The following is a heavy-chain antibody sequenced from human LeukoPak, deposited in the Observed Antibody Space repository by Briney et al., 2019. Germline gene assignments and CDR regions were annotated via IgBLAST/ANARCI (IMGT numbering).Heavy chain of an antibody. CDR2: ISWNSGSI. D-gene: IGHD4-17*01. CDR3: AKDMAYYGDQSPSFDS. V-gene: IGHV3-9*01. J-gene: IGHJ4*02. Sequence: GGSLRLSCAASGFTFYEYAMHWVRHAPGKGVEGGSGISWNSGSIGYADSVKGRFTISRDKVKNSLYLQMNSLRAEDTALYYCAKDMAYYGDQSPSFDSWGQGTLVTVSS. CDR1: GFTFYEYA.